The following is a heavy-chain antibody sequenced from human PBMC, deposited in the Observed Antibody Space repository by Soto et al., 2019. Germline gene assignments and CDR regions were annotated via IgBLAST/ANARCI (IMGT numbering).Heavy chain of an antibody. CDR3: AGGPEGWPDEY. Sequence: PGGSLRLSCAASGLSFSNYWMMWIRQAPGKGLEWVANIRHDGSEKYYGDSVKGRFTASRDNAQNPLYLQMNSLRAEDTAVYYCAGGPEGWPDEYWGQGILVTVSS. V-gene: IGHV3-7*03. D-gene: IGHD6-19*01. CDR1: GLSFSNYW. J-gene: IGHJ4*02. CDR2: IRHDGSEK.